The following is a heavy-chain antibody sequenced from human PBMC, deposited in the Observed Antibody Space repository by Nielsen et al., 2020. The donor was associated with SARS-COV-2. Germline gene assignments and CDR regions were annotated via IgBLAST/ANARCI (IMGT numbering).Heavy chain of an antibody. Sequence: GESLKISCAASGFTFSSYSMNWVRQSPGKGLEWVSSITSTGSSRYIYYADSVKGRFTISRDNAENSLYLQMYSLRVEDTAVYYCARDQRWYLDHWGQGTLVTVSS. D-gene: IGHD4-23*01. CDR1: GFTFSSYS. CDR3: ARDQRWYLDH. CDR2: ITSTGSSRYI. V-gene: IGHV3-21*01. J-gene: IGHJ4*02.